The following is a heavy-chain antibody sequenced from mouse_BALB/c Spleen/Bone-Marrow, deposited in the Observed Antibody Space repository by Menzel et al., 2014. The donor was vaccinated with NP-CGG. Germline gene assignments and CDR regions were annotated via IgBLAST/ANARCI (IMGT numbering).Heavy chain of an antibody. J-gene: IGHJ4*01. CDR1: GYTFSRYW. D-gene: IGHD1-1*01. CDR3: ARKWPYYYGSMGDGLDY. Sequence: VKLMESGTELMKPGASVKISCKATGYTFSRYWIEWVKQRPGHGLEWIGEILPGGGHSNYNEKFKGKATFTADTSSNTAYMQLSSLTSEDSAVYYCARKWPYYYGSMGDGLDYWGQGTSVTVSS. V-gene: IGHV1-9*01. CDR2: ILPGGGHS.